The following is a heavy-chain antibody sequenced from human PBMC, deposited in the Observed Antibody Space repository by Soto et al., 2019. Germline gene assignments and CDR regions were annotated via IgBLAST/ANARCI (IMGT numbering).Heavy chain of an antibody. CDR3: VRELHEPLAADALREAN. Sequence: EMQLVQSGGGLVQPGGSLRLSCAASGFTFSSYEMHWVRQAPGKGLEWISYISSSGTGTYYADSVRGRFTMSRDNTKNSVSLQMYSLRAEDTAIYYCVRELHEPLAADALREANWGQGTQVTVSS. J-gene: IGHJ4*02. D-gene: IGHD4-17*01. CDR1: GFTFSSYE. CDR2: ISSSGTGT. V-gene: IGHV3-48*03.